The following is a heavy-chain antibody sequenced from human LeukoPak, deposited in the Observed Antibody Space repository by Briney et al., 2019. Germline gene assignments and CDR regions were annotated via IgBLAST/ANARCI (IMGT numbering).Heavy chain of an antibody. CDR2: ISSSGSTI. CDR1: GFTFSSYE. D-gene: IGHD1-26*01. V-gene: IGHV3-48*03. J-gene: IGHJ6*03. CDR3: ARDPYSGSYGDYYYYYMDV. Sequence: GGSLRLSCAASGFTFSSYEMNWVRQAPGKGLEWVSYISSSGSTIYYADSVKGRFTISRDNAKNSLYLQMNSLRVEDTAVYYCARDPYSGSYGDYYYYYMDVWGKGTTVTISS.